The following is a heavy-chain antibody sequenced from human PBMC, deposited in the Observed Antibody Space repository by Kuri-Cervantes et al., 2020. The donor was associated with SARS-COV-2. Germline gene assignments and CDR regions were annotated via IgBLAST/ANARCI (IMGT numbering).Heavy chain of an antibody. J-gene: IGHJ1*01. Sequence: SETLSLTCTVSGASVSSGSYHWSWIRQSPGKGLEWIGYVLYSGSTKNNPSLRSRVTISIDTSKNQFFLRLTSVTPADTAVYFCARDAVGGYDLWGRGTLVTVSS. D-gene: IGHD2-15*01. CDR1: GASVSSGSYH. V-gene: IGHV4-61*01. CDR3: ARDAVGGYDL. CDR2: VLYSGST.